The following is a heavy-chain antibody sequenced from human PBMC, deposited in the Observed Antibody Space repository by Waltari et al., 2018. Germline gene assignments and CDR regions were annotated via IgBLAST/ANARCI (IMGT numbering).Heavy chain of an antibody. Sequence: QVQLVESGGGVVQPGRSLRLSCAASGFTFRSYAMLWVRQAPGKGLEWVAVISYDGSNKYYADSVKGRFTISRDNSKNTLYLQMNSLRAEDTAVYYCAREGYSSGWYVDYWGQGTLVTVSS. CDR3: AREGYSSGWYVDY. D-gene: IGHD6-19*01. V-gene: IGHV3-30-3*01. CDR2: ISYDGSNK. J-gene: IGHJ4*02. CDR1: GFTFRSYA.